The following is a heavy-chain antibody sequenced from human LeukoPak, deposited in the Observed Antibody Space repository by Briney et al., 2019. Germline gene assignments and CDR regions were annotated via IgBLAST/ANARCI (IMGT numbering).Heavy chain of an antibody. CDR3: ARVVVAATANWFDP. J-gene: IGHJ5*02. Sequence: ASVKVSCKASGYTFTSYGISWVRQAPGQGLEWMGWISAYNGNTNYPQKLQGRVTMTTDTSTSTAYMELRSLKSDDTAVYYCARVVVAATANWFDPWGQGTLATVSS. CDR2: ISAYNGNT. D-gene: IGHD1-26*01. CDR1: GYTFTSYG. V-gene: IGHV1-18*01.